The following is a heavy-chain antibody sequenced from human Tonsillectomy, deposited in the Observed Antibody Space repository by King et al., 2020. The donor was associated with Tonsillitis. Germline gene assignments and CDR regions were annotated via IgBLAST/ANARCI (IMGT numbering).Heavy chain of an antibody. J-gene: IGHJ4*02. Sequence: QLVQSGGGVVQPERSLRLSCAASGFTFSIYSMHWVRQAPGKGLEWVAVISYDGSNKYYADSVKGRFTISRDNSKNTLYLQMNSLRAEDTAVYYCSRGDYEYVTGRLDYWGQGTLVTVSS. CDR3: SRGDYEYVTGRLDY. D-gene: IGHD3-16*01. CDR1: GFTFSIYS. CDR2: ISYDGSNK. V-gene: IGHV3-30*01.